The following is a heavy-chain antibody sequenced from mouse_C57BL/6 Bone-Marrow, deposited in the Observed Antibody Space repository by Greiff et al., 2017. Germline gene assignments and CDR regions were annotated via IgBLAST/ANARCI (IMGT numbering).Heavy chain of an antibody. J-gene: IGHJ3*01. CDR3: ARLGPRAWFAY. Sequence: QVQLQQSGAELARPGASVKLSCKASGYTFTSYGISWVKQRTGQGLEWIGEIYPRSGNTYYNEKFKGKATLTADKSSSTAYMELRSLTSEDSAVYFCARLGPRAWFAYWGQGTRVTVSA. V-gene: IGHV1-81*01. CDR1: GYTFTSYG. CDR2: IYPRSGNT.